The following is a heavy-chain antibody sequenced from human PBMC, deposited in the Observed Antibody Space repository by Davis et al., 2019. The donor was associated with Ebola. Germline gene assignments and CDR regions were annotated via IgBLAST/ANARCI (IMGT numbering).Heavy chain of an antibody. CDR3: ARRPRGATCGGDCPRDY. CDR1: GGSFSGYY. J-gene: IGHJ4*02. Sequence: MPSETLSLTCAVYGGSFSGYYWGWTRQSPGKGLEWIGEINRSGTTNYNPSLKSRVTISLEPSNNQFSLNLSSVTAADTAVYYCARRPRGATCGGDCPRDYWGQGTLVTVSS. CDR2: INRSGTT. D-gene: IGHD2-21*02. V-gene: IGHV4-34*01.